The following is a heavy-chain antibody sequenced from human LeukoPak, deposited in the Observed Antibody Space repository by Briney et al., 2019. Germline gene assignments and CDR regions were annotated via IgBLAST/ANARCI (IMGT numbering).Heavy chain of an antibody. V-gene: IGHV3-33*01. Sequence: PGGSLRLSCAASGFTFSTCGMHWVRQAPGKGLEWVAVIWYDGSNKYYADSVKGRFTISRDNSKNTLYLQMNSLRAEDTAVYYCARVTTVTTHFDYWGQGTLVTVSS. CDR3: ARVTTVTTHFDY. CDR1: GFTFSTCG. J-gene: IGHJ4*02. D-gene: IGHD4-17*01. CDR2: IWYDGSNK.